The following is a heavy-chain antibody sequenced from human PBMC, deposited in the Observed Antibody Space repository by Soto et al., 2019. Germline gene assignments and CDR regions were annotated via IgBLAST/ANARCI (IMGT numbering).Heavy chain of an antibody. Sequence: QVQLVQSGAEVKKPGSSVKVSCKASGGTFSSYAITWVRQAPGQGLEWMGGIIPIFGTANYAQKFPGRVTITAAESTRPGYMALSSLRSEDTAVYYCARDRGPSSGYYPYWFDPWGQGTLVTVSS. D-gene: IGHD3-22*01. V-gene: IGHV1-69*12. CDR3: ARDRGPSSGYYPYWFDP. CDR1: GGTFSSYA. J-gene: IGHJ5*02. CDR2: IIPIFGTA.